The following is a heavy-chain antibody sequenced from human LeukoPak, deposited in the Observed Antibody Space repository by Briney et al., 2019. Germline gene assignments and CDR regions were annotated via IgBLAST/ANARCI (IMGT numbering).Heavy chain of an antibody. CDR1: GFTFSNYA. D-gene: IGHD1-26*01. Sequence: GGSLRLSCAASGFTFSNYAMTWVRQAPGKGLEWISAINDRGGDTYYADSVKGRFTTSRDNSKNTLYLQMNSLRAEDTAVYYCAKGLRGNYDYWGQGTLVTVSS. CDR2: INDRGGDT. V-gene: IGHV3-23*01. CDR3: AKGLRGNYDY. J-gene: IGHJ4*02.